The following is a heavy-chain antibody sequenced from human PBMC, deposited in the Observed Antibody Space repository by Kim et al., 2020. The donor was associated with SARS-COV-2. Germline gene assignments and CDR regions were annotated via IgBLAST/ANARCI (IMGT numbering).Heavy chain of an antibody. CDR2: IIPIFGTA. J-gene: IGHJ4*02. Sequence: SVKVSCKASGGTFSSYAISWVRQAPGQGLEWMGGIIPIFGTANYAQKFQGRVTITADESTSTAYMELSSLRSEDSAVYYCAREEIAAAGPLVFDYWGQGTLVTVSS. CDR1: GGTFSSYA. D-gene: IGHD6-13*01. V-gene: IGHV1-69*13. CDR3: AREEIAAAGPLVFDY.